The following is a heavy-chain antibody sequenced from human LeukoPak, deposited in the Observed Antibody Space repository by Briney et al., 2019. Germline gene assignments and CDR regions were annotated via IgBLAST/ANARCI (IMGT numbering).Heavy chain of an antibody. D-gene: IGHD5-12*01. J-gene: IGHJ6*04. V-gene: IGHV4-59*02. CDR2: IDNTEST. Sequence: SETLSLTCTVSGASVSSYYWSWFRQPPGRGLEWIGYIDNTESTNYNPSLRSRVTISVDKSKNHFSLKLCSVTAADTAVYYCARMTYDPHGVDVWGKGTTVTVSS. CDR1: GASVSSYY. CDR3: ARMTYDPHGVDV.